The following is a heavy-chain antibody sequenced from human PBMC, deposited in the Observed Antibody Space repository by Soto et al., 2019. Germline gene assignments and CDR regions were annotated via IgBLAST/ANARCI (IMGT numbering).Heavy chain of an antibody. D-gene: IGHD1-26*01. CDR2: VYIGGET. Sequence: PSETLSLTCTVSGDSISSDYWSWIRQPAGKGLEWIGRVYIGGETNYNPSHKSRLTMSLDTSKRHFSLKLSSVTAADTAVYHCARGRQAVGLEFWGLGTLVTVSS. CDR3: ARGRQAVGLEF. CDR1: GDSISSDY. J-gene: IGHJ4*02. V-gene: IGHV4-4*07.